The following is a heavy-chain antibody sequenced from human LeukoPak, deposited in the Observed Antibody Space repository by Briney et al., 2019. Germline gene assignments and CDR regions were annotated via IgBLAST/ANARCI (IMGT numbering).Heavy chain of an antibody. J-gene: IGHJ4*02. CDR1: GFSFDTAW. V-gene: IGHV3-48*04. D-gene: IGHD3-22*01. Sequence: GGSLRLSCAASGFSFDTAWMTWVRQAPGKGLEWVSYISSSGSTIYYADSVKGRFTISRDNAKNSLYLQMNSLRAEDTAVYYCARALKYYYDSSGLTLLDYWGQGTLVTVSS. CDR2: ISSSGSTI. CDR3: ARALKYYYDSSGLTLLDY.